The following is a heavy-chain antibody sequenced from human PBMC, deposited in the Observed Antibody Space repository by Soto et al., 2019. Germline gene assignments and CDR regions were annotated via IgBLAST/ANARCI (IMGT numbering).Heavy chain of an antibody. CDR3: AREVLVWFGEFLEDYYYHGMDV. Sequence: EVQVVESGGGLVQPGGSLRLSCAASGFTISSYWMTRVRQAPGKGLEWVANIKEDGSETYYVDSVKGRFTISRDNAKNSLYLQLNSLRAEDTAVYYCAREVLVWFGEFLEDYYYHGMDVWGQGTTVTVSS. V-gene: IGHV3-7*05. D-gene: IGHD3-10*01. CDR1: GFTISSYW. CDR2: IKEDGSET. J-gene: IGHJ6*02.